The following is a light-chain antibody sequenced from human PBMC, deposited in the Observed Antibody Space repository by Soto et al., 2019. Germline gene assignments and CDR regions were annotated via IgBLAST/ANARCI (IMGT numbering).Light chain of an antibody. CDR2: GAS. V-gene: IGKV3-20*01. CDR3: QQYGSSPYT. Sequence: EIVLTQSPGTLSLSPGERATLSCRASQSVSSSYLAWYQQKPGQAPRLLIYGASSRATGIPDRFSGSGSGTDFTLNISRLEPEDFAVYYWQQYGSSPYTFGQGTKLEIK. J-gene: IGKJ2*01. CDR1: QSVSSSY.